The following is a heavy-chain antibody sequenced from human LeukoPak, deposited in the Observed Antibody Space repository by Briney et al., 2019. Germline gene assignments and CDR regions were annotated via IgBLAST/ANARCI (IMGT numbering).Heavy chain of an antibody. CDR3: ARGRDWNYLFFDY. CDR1: GGSISSYY. J-gene: IGHJ4*02. D-gene: IGHD1-7*01. Sequence: SETLSLTCTVSGGSISSYYLSWIRQPAGKGLEWIGRIYTSGITNYNPSLQSRVTTSVDTSKNQFSLKLNSVTAADTAVYYCARGRDWNYLFFDYWGQGTLVTVSS. CDR2: IYTSGIT. V-gene: IGHV4-4*07.